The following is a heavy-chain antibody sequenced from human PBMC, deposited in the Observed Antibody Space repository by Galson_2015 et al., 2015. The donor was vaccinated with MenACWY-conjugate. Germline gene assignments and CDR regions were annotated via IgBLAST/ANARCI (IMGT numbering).Heavy chain of an antibody. CDR1: GFTFSNYA. Sequence: SLRLSCAASGFTFSNYAMTWVRQAPGKGLEWVSEISKSGDSTNYADPVKGRFTISRDNSRNTLFLQMNSLRAEDTAVYYCAKGSWGDSWGQGTLVTVSS. J-gene: IGHJ4*02. CDR2: ISKSGDST. V-gene: IGHV3-23*01. D-gene: IGHD7-27*01. CDR3: AKGSWGDS.